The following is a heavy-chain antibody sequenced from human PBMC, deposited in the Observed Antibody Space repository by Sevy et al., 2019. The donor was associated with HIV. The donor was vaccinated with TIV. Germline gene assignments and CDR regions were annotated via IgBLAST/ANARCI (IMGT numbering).Heavy chain of an antibody. CDR2: IYYSGST. Sequence: SETLSLTCTVSGGSISSSSYYWGWIRQPPGKGLEWIGSIYYSGSTYYNPSLKSRVTISVDTSKNQFSLKLSSVTAADTVVYYCARASIAAPGAPFDYWGQGTLVTVSS. D-gene: IGHD6-13*01. V-gene: IGHV4-39*01. CDR3: ARASIAAPGAPFDY. J-gene: IGHJ4*02. CDR1: GGSISSSSYY.